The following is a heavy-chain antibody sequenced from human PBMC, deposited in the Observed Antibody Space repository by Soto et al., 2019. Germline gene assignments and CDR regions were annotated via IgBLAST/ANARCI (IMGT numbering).Heavy chain of an antibody. CDR1: GYTFNTYG. D-gene: IGHD3-3*01. CDR2: ISAYDGKT. Sequence: ASVKVSCKTSGYTFNTYGINWVRQAPGQGLELMGWISAYDGKTTYAEKFQGRVTMTTDTSTSTAYMELRSLRSDDTAIYYCARDPHEFWTSYWFDPWGQGTPVTVSS. J-gene: IGHJ5*02. V-gene: IGHV1-18*01. CDR3: ARDPHEFWTSYWFDP.